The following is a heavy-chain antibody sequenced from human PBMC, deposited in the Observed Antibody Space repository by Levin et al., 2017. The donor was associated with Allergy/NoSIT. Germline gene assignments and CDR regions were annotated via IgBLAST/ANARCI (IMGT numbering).Heavy chain of an antibody. CDR1: GFTFDDYG. D-gene: IGHD3-10*02. V-gene: IGHV3-20*04. Sequence: GESLKISCAASGFTFDDYGMTWVRQAPGKGLEWVSTVNWNGGYTGYADSVKGRFTISRDNAKNSLYLQMTSRRGEDTAFYYCARTSYSGTYYVGYFDYWGLGTLVTVSS. CDR2: VNWNGGYT. J-gene: IGHJ4*02. CDR3: ARTSYSGTYYVGYFDY.